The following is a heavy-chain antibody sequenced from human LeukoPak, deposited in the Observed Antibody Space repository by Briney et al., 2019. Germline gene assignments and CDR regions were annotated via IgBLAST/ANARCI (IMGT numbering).Heavy chain of an antibody. CDR1: GGSISSYY. V-gene: IGHV4-59*01. D-gene: IGHD6-19*01. J-gene: IGHJ4*02. Sequence: SETLSLTCTVSGGSISSYYWSWIRQPPGRGLEWIGYIYYSGSTNYNPSLKSRVTISVDTSKNQFSLKLSSVTAADTAVYYCARETGYSSGWYDYWGQGTLVTVSS. CDR3: ARETGYSSGWYDY. CDR2: IYYSGST.